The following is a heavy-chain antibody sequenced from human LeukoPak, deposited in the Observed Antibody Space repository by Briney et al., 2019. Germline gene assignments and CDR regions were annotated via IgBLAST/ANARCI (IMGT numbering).Heavy chain of an antibody. CDR1: GFTVSSNY. Sequence: GGSLRLSCAASGFTVSSNYMSWVRQAPGKGLEWVSVIYSGGSTYYADSVKGRFTISRDNSKNTLYLQMNSLRAEDTAVYYCARVGGDYDFWSGYSQYYYYYMDVWGKGTTVTVSS. V-gene: IGHV3-53*01. J-gene: IGHJ6*03. CDR2: IYSGGST. CDR3: ARVGGDYDFWSGYSQYYYYYMDV. D-gene: IGHD3-3*01.